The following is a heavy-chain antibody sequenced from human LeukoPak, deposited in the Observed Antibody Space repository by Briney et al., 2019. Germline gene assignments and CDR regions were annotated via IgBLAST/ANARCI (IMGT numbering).Heavy chain of an antibody. CDR3: AKDPPIVVVLDAFDI. V-gene: IGHV3-64D*09. CDR1: GFTFSYYI. J-gene: IGHJ3*02. D-gene: IGHD2-21*01. CDR2: ITGNGDIT. Sequence: PGGSLRLSCSASGFTFSYYIMHWVRQAPGKGLETVSAITGNGDITYYGDSVKGRFTISRDNSKNTLYLQMSSLRTEDTAMYYCAKDPPIVVVLDAFDIWGQGTMVTVSS.